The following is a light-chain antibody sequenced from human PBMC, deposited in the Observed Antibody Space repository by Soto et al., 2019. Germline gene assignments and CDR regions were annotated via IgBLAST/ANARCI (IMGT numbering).Light chain of an antibody. CDR1: SSDVGGYNY. CDR2: EVS. J-gene: IGLJ3*02. Sequence: QSALTQPASVSGSPGQSITISCTGTSSDVGGYNYVSWYQQHPGKAPKLMIYEVSNRPSGVSNRFSGSKSGNTASLTISGLQGEDAADYYCSSYTSSSTRVFGAGTKLTVL. CDR3: SSYTSSSTRV. V-gene: IGLV2-14*01.